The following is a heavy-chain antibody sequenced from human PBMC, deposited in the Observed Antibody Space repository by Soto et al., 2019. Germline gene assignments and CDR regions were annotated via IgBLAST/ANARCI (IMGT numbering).Heavy chain of an antibody. CDR3: ARGAFDYYDSSPPVGP. CDR2: INSDGSST. J-gene: IGHJ5*02. Sequence: QPGGSLRLSCAASGFTFSSYWMHWVRQAPGKGLVWVSRINSDGSSTSHADSVKGRFTISRDNAKNTLYLQMNSLRAEDTAVYYCARGAFDYYDSSPPVGPWGQGTLVTVSS. V-gene: IGHV3-74*01. CDR1: GFTFSSYW. D-gene: IGHD3-22*01.